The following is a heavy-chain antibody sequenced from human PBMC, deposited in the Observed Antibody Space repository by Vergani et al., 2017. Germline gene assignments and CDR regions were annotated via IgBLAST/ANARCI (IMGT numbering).Heavy chain of an antibody. V-gene: IGHV4-59*12. Sequence: QVQLQESGPGLVKPSETLSLTCTVSGGSISSYYWSWIRQPPGKGLEWIGYIYYSGSTNYNPSLKSRVTITVDTSKNQFSLKLSSVTAADTAVYYCAKYGEYAGLFWCFDLWGRGTLVTVSS. CDR2: IYYSGST. CDR3: AKYGEYAGLFWCFDL. J-gene: IGHJ2*01. D-gene: IGHD2-2*01. CDR1: GGSISSYY.